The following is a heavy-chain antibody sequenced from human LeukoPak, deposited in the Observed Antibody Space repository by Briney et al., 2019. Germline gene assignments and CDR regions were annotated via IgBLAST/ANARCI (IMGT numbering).Heavy chain of an antibody. V-gene: IGHV3-48*03. Sequence: PGGSLRLSCAGSGFTFSGYEMNWVRQSPGKGLEWISYIGSSGSTIYYADSVKGRFTISRDNAKNSLYLQMNSLRAEDTAVYYCARDGGRKDDYWGQGTLVTVSS. CDR2: IGSSGSTI. CDR3: ARDGGRKDDY. D-gene: IGHD2-15*01. J-gene: IGHJ4*02. CDR1: GFTFSGYE.